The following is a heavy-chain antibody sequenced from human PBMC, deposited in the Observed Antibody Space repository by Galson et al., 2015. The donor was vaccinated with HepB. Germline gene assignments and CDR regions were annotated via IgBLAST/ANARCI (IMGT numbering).Heavy chain of an antibody. V-gene: IGHV3-66*03. CDR1: GFTVSNYH. J-gene: IGHJ4*02. D-gene: IGHD6-13*01. CDR3: VRDEFDRAGSSWYATSH. Sequence: SLRLSCAASGFTVSNYHMTWVRQAPGKGLEWVSVIFKNGRIFHTDSVKGRFSSSRDDSKNTVYLEMNSLRVEDTAVYYCVRDEFDRAGSSWYATSHWGQGTLVTVSS. CDR2: IFKNGRI.